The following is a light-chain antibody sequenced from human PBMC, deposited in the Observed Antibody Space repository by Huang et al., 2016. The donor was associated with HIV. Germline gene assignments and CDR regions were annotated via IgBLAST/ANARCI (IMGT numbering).Light chain of an antibody. CDR1: QSLLHSYGYNF. J-gene: IGKJ3*01. CDR3: MQTLQTPYT. V-gene: IGKV2-28*01. CDR2: LGS. Sequence: DIILTQSPLSLPVTPGEPASISCRSSQSLLHSYGYNFLQWYVQKPGQSPQLLVSLGSDRASGVPDRFTVSGSGTDFTLEISNVEAEDVGIYYCMQTLQTPYTFGPGTTVDF.